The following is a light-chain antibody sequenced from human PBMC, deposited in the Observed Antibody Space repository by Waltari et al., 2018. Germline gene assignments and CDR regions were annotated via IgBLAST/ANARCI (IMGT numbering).Light chain of an antibody. CDR1: QSVLYSANNKDY. J-gene: IGKJ5*01. CDR3: QQYYIPPLT. CDR2: WAS. V-gene: IGKV4-1*01. Sequence: DIVMTQSPDFLAVSLGERATINCKSSQSVLYSANNKDYLAWYQQKPGQPPKLLIYWASTRESGVPDRFSGSGSGTDFTLTISSLQAEDVAVYYCQQYYIPPLTFGQGTRLEI.